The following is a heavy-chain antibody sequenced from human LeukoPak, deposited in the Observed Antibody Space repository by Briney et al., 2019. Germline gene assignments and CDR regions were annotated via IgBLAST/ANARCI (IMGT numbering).Heavy chain of an antibody. D-gene: IGHD3-22*01. J-gene: IGHJ3*02. CDR2: ISGSGGST. CDR1: GFTFSSYA. CDR3: AKDVSTTMIVVVIDAFDI. V-gene: IGHV3-23*01. Sequence: GGSLRLSCAASGFTFSSYAMSWVRQAPGKGLEWVTAISGSGGSTYYADSVKGRFTISRDNSKNTLYLQMNSLRAEDTAVYYCAKDVSTTMIVVVIDAFDIWGQGTMVTVSS.